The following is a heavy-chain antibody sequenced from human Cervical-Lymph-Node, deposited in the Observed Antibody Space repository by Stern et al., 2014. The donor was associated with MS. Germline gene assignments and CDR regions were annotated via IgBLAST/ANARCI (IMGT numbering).Heavy chain of an antibody. Sequence: QVTLRESGPALVKPTQTLTLTCTVSGFSHTTPGMRVTWIRQPPRKALEWLGRIEWDDDTFYNSSLKTRLTISRDTSKDQVILTMADMDPADTATYYCARADRELHDAFDVWGQGTMVTVSS. J-gene: IGHJ3*01. CDR1: GFSHTTPGMR. CDR2: IEWDDDT. D-gene: IGHD1-26*01. V-gene: IGHV2-70*04. CDR3: ARADRELHDAFDV.